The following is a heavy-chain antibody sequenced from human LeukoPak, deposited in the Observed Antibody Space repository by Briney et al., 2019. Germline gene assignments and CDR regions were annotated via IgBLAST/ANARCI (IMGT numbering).Heavy chain of an antibody. D-gene: IGHD6-13*01. CDR1: GGSISSSSYY. V-gene: IGHV4-39*01. CDR3: ASRYSSGWYQGAVDP. J-gene: IGHJ5*02. Sequence: SETLSLTCTVSGGSISSSSYYWGWIRQPPGKGQEWIGSIYYSGSTYYNPSLKSRVTISVDTSKNQFSLKLSSVTAADTAVYYCASRYSSGWYQGAVDPWGQGTLVTVSS. CDR2: IYYSGST.